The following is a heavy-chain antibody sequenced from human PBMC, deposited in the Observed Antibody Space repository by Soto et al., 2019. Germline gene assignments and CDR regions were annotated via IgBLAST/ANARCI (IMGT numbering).Heavy chain of an antibody. CDR3: AKAARGYTSGWYEYYVDY. V-gene: IGHV3-30-3*01. CDR1: GFTFSTYT. CDR2: ISYDGINK. Sequence: QVQLVESGGGVVQPGRSLRLSCAASGFTFSTYTMHWVRQAPGKGLEWVADISYDGINKYFADSVKGRFTISRDNAKNALFLQMNSLRADDMAVYYFAKAARGYTSGWYEYYVDYWGQGALLTVSS. J-gene: IGHJ4*02. D-gene: IGHD6-19*01.